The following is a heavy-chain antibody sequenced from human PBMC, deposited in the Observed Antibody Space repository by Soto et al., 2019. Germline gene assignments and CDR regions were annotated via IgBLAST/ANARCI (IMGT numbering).Heavy chain of an antibody. CDR3: ARAVVGATTDPFDY. Sequence: ASEKVSCKASGYTFTGYYMHWVRQAPGQGLEWMGWINPNSGGTNYAQKYQGWVTMTRDTTLSTAYMELSRLRSDDTPVYYCARAVVGATTDPFDYWGQGTLVTVSS. V-gene: IGHV1-2*04. CDR2: INPNSGGT. CDR1: GYTFTGYY. J-gene: IGHJ4*02. D-gene: IGHD1-26*01.